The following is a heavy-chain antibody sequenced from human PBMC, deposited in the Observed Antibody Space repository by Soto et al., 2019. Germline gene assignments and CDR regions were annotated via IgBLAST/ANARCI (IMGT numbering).Heavy chain of an antibody. V-gene: IGHV4-59*01. CDR1: GVSISSYY. CDR2: IYYSGST. Sequence: SETLSLTCTVSGVSISSYYWSWLRQPPGKGLEWIGYIYYSGSTNYNPSLKSRVTISVDTSKNQFSLKLSSVTAADTAVYYCARVKIAAAGMVWFDPWGQGTLVTVS. J-gene: IGHJ5*02. D-gene: IGHD6-13*01. CDR3: ARVKIAAAGMVWFDP.